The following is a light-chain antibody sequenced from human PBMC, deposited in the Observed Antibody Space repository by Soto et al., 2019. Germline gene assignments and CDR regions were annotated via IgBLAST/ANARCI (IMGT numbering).Light chain of an antibody. CDR1: SSNIGAGYD. J-gene: IGLJ3*02. Sequence: QSVLTQPPSVSGARGQRVTISCTGSSSNIGAGYDVHWYQQLPGTAPKLLIYGNSNRPSGVPDRFSGSKSGTSASLAITGLQAEDEADYYYQSYDSSLSVFGGGTKVTVL. CDR2: GNS. CDR3: QSYDSSLSV. V-gene: IGLV1-40*01.